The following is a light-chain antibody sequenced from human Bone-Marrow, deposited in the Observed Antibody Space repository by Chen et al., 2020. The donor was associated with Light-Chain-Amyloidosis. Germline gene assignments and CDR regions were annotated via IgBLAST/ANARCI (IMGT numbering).Light chain of an antibody. Sequence: DIRMTQSPSTLSASVGDRVTITCRASQDIGDWLAWFPHKPGRAPNLLIYKASNLKSGGPSRFTGSGSGTEFTLTISSLQPDDFATYFCQQYKTFTFTFGQGTKL. CDR2: KAS. CDR1: QDIGDW. V-gene: IGKV1-5*03. CDR3: QQYKTFTFT. J-gene: IGKJ2*01.